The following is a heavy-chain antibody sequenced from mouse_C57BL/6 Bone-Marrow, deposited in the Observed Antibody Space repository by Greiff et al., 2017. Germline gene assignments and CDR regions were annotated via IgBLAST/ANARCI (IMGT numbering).Heavy chain of an antibody. CDR1: GYTFTSYW. J-gene: IGHJ2*01. V-gene: IGHV1-61*01. CDR3: ARSDYDYDPDY. D-gene: IGHD2-4*01. Sequence: QVQLQQPGAELVRPGSSVKLSCKASGYTFTSYWMDWVKQRPGQGLEWIGNIYPSDSETHYNQKFKDKATLTVDKSSSTAYMQLSSLTSEDSAVYYCARSDYDYDPDYWGQGTTLTVSS. CDR2: IYPSDSET.